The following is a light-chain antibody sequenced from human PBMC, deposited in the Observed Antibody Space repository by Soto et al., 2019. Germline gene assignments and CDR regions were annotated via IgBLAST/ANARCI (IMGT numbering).Light chain of an antibody. V-gene: IGLV2-14*01. CDR1: RSDVGAYNY. CDR2: EVS. CDR3: TSYTSSSTLDV. Sequence: QSALTQPASVSGSPGQSIAISCTGTRSDVGAYNYVSWYQQHPGKAPKLMIYEVSNRPSGVSNRFSGSKSGHTASLTISGLQSEDEADYFCTSYTSSSTLDVFGTGTKLTVL. J-gene: IGLJ1*01.